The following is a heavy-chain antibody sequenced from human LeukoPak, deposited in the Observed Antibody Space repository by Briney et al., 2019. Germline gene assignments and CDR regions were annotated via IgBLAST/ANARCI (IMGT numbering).Heavy chain of an antibody. CDR1: GFTFSNAW. Sequence: PGGSLRLSCAASGFTFSNAWMNWVRQAPGKGLEWVGRIKSKTDGGTTDYAAPVKGRFTISRDDSKNTLYLQMNSLRAEDTAVYYCASQYYDYVWGSLGMDVWGQGTTVTVSS. J-gene: IGHJ6*02. CDR2: IKSKTDGGTT. D-gene: IGHD3-16*01. V-gene: IGHV3-15*07. CDR3: ASQYYDYVWGSLGMDV.